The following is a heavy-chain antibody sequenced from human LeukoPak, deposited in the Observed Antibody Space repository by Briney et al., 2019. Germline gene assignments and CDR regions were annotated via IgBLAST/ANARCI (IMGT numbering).Heavy chain of an antibody. D-gene: IGHD6-19*01. CDR2: INSVGSST. CDR3: ARERTSGWDAFDY. J-gene: IGHJ4*02. Sequence: GGSLRLSCAASVFTFSSFWMHWVRQAPGKGLVWVSRINSVGSSTSYADSVKGRFTISRDNAKNTLYLQMNSLRAEDTAVYYCARERTSGWDAFDYWGQGTLVTVSS. V-gene: IGHV3-74*01. CDR1: VFTFSSFW.